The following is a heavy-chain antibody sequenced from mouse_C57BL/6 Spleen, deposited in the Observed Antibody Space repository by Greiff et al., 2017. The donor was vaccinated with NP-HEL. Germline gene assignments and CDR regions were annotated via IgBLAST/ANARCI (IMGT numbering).Heavy chain of an antibody. CDR2: IYPGSGST. J-gene: IGHJ4*01. D-gene: IGHD2-5*01. CDR3: ARWPTIVNYYAMDY. Sequence: QVQLQQSGAELVKPGASVKMSCKASGYTFTSYWITWVKQRPGQGLEWIGDIYPGSGSTNYNEKFKSKATLTVDTSSSTAYMQLSSLTSEDSAVYYCARWPTIVNYYAMDYWGQGTSVTVSS. V-gene: IGHV1-55*01. CDR1: GYTFTSYW.